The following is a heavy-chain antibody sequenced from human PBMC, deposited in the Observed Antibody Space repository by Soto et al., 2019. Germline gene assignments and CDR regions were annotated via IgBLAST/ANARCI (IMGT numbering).Heavy chain of an antibody. CDR1: GFTFSIYT. V-gene: IGHV3-48*02. Sequence: VQLVESGGGLVQPGGSLRLSCTASGFTFSIYTMNWVRQAPGKGLEWLSYIRSSSSSIDYADSVKGRFTISRDNAKNSLFLPMNSLRDEDTAVYFCARGHGDFDKSYFDSWGQGALVTVSS. J-gene: IGHJ4*02. CDR2: IRSSSSSI. D-gene: IGHD4-17*01. CDR3: ARGHGDFDKSYFDS.